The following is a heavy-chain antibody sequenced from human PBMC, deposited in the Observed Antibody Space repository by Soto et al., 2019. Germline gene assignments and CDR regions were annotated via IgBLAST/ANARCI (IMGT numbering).Heavy chain of an antibody. D-gene: IGHD5-18*01. CDR3: ARAPSDTAMVEVFDY. CDR1: GGSFSGYY. CDR2: INHSGST. J-gene: IGHJ4*02. V-gene: IGHV4-34*01. Sequence: QVQLQQWGAGLLKPSETLSLTCAVYGGSFSGYYWSWIRQPPGKGLEWIGEINHSGSTNYNPSLKSRVTISVDTSKNQFSLKLSSVTAADTAVYYCARAPSDTAMVEVFDYWGQGTLVTVSS.